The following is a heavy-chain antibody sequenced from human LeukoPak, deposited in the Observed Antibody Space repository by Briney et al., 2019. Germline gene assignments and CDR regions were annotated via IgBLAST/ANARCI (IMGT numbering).Heavy chain of an antibody. J-gene: IGHJ6*04. CDR1: GFTFSSYA. CDR3: ARESRRITMVRGLDMDV. Sequence: PGRSLRLSCAASGFTFSSYAMHWVRQAPGKGLEWVANIKEDGSQKYFVDSVKGRFTISRDNAKNSLYLQMNSLRAEDTAVYYCARESRRITMVRGLDMDVWGKGTTVTVSS. D-gene: IGHD3-10*01. V-gene: IGHV3-7*03. CDR2: IKEDGSQK.